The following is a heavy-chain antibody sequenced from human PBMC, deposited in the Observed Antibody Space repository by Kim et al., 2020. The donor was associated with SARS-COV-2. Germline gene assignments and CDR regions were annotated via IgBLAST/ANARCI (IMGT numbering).Heavy chain of an antibody. D-gene: IGHD6-13*01. V-gene: IGHV4-39*01. Sequence: YSTPSHKSRVTISVDTSKNQFSLKLSSVTAADTAVYYCARQKQQLNAFDIWGQGTMVTVSS. J-gene: IGHJ3*02. CDR3: ARQKQQLNAFDI.